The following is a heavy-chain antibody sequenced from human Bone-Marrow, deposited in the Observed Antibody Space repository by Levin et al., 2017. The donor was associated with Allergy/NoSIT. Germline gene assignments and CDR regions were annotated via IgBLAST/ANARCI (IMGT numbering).Heavy chain of an antibody. V-gene: IGHV4-59*13. J-gene: IGHJ3*01. CDR1: GGSMSNSY. CDR2: IYYSGST. Sequence: SQTLSLTCTVSGGSMSNSYWSWIRQSPGKGLEWIAYIYYSGSTNYDPSLRSRATISVDTSKNELSLKLRSVTAADTAVYYCARQPDDTAAFDVWGPGTMVTVSS. D-gene: IGHD5-18*01. CDR3: ARQPDDTAAFDV.